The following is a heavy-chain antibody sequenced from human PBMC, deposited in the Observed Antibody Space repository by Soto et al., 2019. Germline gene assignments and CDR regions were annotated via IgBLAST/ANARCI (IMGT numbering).Heavy chain of an antibody. Sequence: SETLSLTCTVSGGSISSSSYYWGWIRQPPGKGLEWIGSIYYSGSTYYNPSLKSRVTISVDTSKNQFSLKLSSVTAADTAVYYCARHVDDYVWGSYRIDYWGQGTLVTVSS. CDR1: GGSISSSSYY. V-gene: IGHV4-39*01. J-gene: IGHJ4*02. CDR3: ARHVDDYVWGSYRIDY. D-gene: IGHD3-16*02. CDR2: IYYSGST.